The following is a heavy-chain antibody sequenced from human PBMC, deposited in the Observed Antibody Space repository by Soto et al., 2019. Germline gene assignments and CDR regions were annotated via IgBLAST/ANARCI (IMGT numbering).Heavy chain of an antibody. J-gene: IGHJ6*02. CDR1: GFTFSSYE. V-gene: IGHV3-48*03. CDR3: ARDPAIYSGKFDYGLDV. Sequence: GGSLRLSCAVSGFTFSSYEMNWVRQAPGKGLEWVSYIGTSGKTIYYADSVRGRFTISRGNAKNSLYLQMNSLRAEDTAVYFCARDPAIYSGKFDYGLDVWGRGTTVTVSS. CDR2: IGTSGKTI. D-gene: IGHD4-4*01.